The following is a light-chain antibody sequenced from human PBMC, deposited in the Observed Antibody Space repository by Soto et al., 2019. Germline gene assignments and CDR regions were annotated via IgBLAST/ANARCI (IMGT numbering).Light chain of an antibody. V-gene: IGKV1-5*03. CDR1: ERIYSW. CDR2: KTS. CDR3: QEYNSNSRT. J-gene: IGKJ1*01. Sequence: IQMTQSPSTRSASVGDTVTITCRASERIYSWLAWYKQTPGKAPQLLMYKTSTLQGGVPSRFSGSGSGAEYTLTISSLQPDEFATYCCQEYNSNSRTFGQGTRVENK.